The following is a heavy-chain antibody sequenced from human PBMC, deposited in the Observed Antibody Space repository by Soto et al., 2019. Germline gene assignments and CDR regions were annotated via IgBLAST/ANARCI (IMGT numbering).Heavy chain of an antibody. CDR2: TYLRSKWYN. CDR1: GDSVSNINAA. V-gene: IGHV6-1*01. CDR3: AKDYFSCIDL. D-gene: IGHD2-15*01. J-gene: IGHJ4*02. Sequence: SQTLSLTCAISGDSVSNINAAWDWIRQSPSRGLEWLGRTYLRSKWYNDYAVSVKSRITINPDTSKNQFSLQLKSVTPEGTGIYYCAKDYFSCIDLWGQGTPVTVSS.